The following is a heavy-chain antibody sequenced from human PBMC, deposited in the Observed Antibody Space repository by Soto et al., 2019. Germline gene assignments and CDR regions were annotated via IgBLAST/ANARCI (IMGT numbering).Heavy chain of an antibody. CDR1: GGSISSGDYY. CDR3: ARAQGSGFLVS. J-gene: IGHJ4*02. D-gene: IGHD3-10*01. CDR2: IYYSGST. V-gene: IGHV4-30-4*01. Sequence: SETLSLTCTFSGGSISSGDYYWSWIRQPPGKGLEWIGYIYYSGSTYYNPSLKSRVTISVDTSKNQFSLKLSSVTAADTAVYYCARAQGSGFLVSWGQGTLVTVS.